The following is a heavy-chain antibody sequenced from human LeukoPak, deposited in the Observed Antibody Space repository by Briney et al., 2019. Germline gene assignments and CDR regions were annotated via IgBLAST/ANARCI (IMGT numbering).Heavy chain of an antibody. D-gene: IGHD3-16*02. V-gene: IGHV1-18*01. CDR3: ARVERLGELSLVFDY. Sequence: GASVKVSCKASGYTFTSYGISWVRQAPGQGLEWMGWISAYNGNTNYAQKHQGRVTMTTDTSTSTAYMELRSLRSDDTAVYYCARVERLGELSLVFDYWGQGTLVTVSS. CDR2: ISAYNGNT. CDR1: GYTFTSYG. J-gene: IGHJ4*02.